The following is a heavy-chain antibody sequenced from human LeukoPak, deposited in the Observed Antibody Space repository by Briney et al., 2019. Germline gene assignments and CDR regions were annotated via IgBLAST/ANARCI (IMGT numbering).Heavy chain of an antibody. CDR3: AGVKMTTFDY. CDR2: IYSDGST. J-gene: IGHJ4*02. Sequence: GGSLRLSCAASGFSVSNNFMSWVRQAPGKGLEWVSVIYSDGSTYYADSVKGRFTISRDNSKNTLYLQVNSLRAEDTAVYYCAGVKMTTFDYWGLGTLVKVSS. D-gene: IGHD5-24*01. CDR1: GFSVSNNF. V-gene: IGHV3-66*01.